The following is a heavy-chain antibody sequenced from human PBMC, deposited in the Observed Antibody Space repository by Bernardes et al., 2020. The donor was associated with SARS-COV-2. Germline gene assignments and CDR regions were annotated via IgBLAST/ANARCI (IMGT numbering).Heavy chain of an antibody. CDR3: ARARWYCSGGSCLIGAFDI. CDR2: IYSGGST. Sequence: GGTLRLSCAASGFTVSSNYMSWVRQAPGKGLEWVSVIYSGGSTYYADSVKGRFTISRHNSKNTLYLQMNSLRAEDTAVYYCARARWYCSGGSCLIGAFDIWGQGTMVTVSS. V-gene: IGHV3-53*04. CDR1: GFTVSSNY. J-gene: IGHJ3*02. D-gene: IGHD2-15*01.